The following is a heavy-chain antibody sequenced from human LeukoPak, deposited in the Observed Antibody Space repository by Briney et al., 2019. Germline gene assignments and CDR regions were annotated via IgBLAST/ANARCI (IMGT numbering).Heavy chain of an antibody. J-gene: IGHJ4*02. V-gene: IGHV4-34*01. Sequence: SETLSLTCAVYGGSFSGYYWSWIRQPPGKGLEWIGEINHSGSTNYNPSLKSRVTISVDTSKNQFSLKLSSVTAADTAVYYCARSNYYDSSGYSYWGQGTLVTVSS. CDR3: ARSNYYDSSGYSY. CDR1: GGSFSGYY. CDR2: INHSGST. D-gene: IGHD3-22*01.